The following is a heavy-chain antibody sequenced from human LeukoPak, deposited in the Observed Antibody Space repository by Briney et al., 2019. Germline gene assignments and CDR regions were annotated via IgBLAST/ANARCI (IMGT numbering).Heavy chain of an antibody. D-gene: IGHD3-3*01. J-gene: IGHJ4*02. CDR1: GGSLNGYY. CDR2: ISHSGTT. V-gene: IGHV4-34*01. CDR3: ARVPLRFLEPFGY. Sequence: SETLSLTCSVYGGSLNGYYWSWIRQPPGKGLEWIGEISHSGTTNYNPSLTSRVTMSLDTSKNQFSLKLNSATAADTAVYYCARVPLRFLEPFGYWGQGTLVTVSS.